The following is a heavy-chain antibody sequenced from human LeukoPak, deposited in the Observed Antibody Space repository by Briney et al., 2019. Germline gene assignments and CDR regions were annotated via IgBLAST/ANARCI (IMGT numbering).Heavy chain of an antibody. V-gene: IGHV4-38-2*01. CDR2: IYHSGST. Sequence: SETLSLTCAVSGYSISSGYYWGWIRQPPGQGLEWIGSIYHSGSTYYSPSLKSRVTISVDTSKNQFSLKLSSVTAADSAVYYCARVGSSWYYFDYWGQGTLVTVSS. J-gene: IGHJ4*02. CDR3: ARVGSSWYYFDY. D-gene: IGHD6-13*01. CDR1: GYSISSGYY.